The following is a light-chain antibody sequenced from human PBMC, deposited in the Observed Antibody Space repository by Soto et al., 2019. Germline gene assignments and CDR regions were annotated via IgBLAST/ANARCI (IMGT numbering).Light chain of an antibody. CDR3: QQYNNWPRT. Sequence: ERVMTQSTATLSVSPGERVTLSCRASQSVSSNLAWYQQKPGQAPRLLIYGASTRATGIPARFSGSGSGTEFTLTISSLQPEDFAVYYCQQYNNWPRTFGQGTKVDI. J-gene: IGKJ1*01. V-gene: IGKV3-15*01. CDR2: GAS. CDR1: QSVSSN.